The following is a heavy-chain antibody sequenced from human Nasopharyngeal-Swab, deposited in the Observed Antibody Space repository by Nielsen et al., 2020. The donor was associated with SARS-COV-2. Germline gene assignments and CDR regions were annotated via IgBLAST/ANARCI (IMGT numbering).Heavy chain of an antibody. D-gene: IGHD2-21*01. V-gene: IGHV3-23*01. J-gene: IGHJ3*02. CDR3: AKDIFGWTFDI. Sequence: GESLKISCVVSGFSFGTNAMTWVRQAPGKGLEWVPAIGGDGNTHYADSVKGRFTISRDTSKNTLYLQMDSLSAEDTAIYYCAKDIFGWTFDIWGQGTMVTVSS. CDR2: IGGDGNT. CDR1: GFSFGTNA.